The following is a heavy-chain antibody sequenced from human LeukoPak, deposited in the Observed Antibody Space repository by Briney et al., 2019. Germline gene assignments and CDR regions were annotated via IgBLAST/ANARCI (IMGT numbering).Heavy chain of an antibody. J-gene: IGHJ5*02. D-gene: IGHD3-10*01. CDR2: VSATGRET. CDR1: GFTFSSFV. Sequence: PGGSLKLSCSASGFTFSSFVMSWVRQSPGKGLEWVSGVSATGRETFYADSVEGRFTISRDNSKNTVYLQMNSLTTEDTAKYYCARTWNSAIGSAGDWLDPWGQGAQVIVSS. CDR3: ARTWNSAIGSAGDWLDP. V-gene: IGHV3-23*01.